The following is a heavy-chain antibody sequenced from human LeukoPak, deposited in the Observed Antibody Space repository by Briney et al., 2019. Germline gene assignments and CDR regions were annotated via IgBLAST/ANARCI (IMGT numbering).Heavy chain of an antibody. V-gene: IGHV3-48*03. Sequence: GGSLRLSCAASGFTFSSYEMNWVGQAPGKGLEWVSYISSSGSTIYYADSVKGRFTISRDNAKNSLYLQMNSLRAEDTAVYYCARVKIADVAGPFDYWGQGTLATVSS. D-gene: IGHD6-19*01. CDR2: ISSSGSTI. J-gene: IGHJ4*02. CDR3: ARVKIADVAGPFDY. CDR1: GFTFSSYE.